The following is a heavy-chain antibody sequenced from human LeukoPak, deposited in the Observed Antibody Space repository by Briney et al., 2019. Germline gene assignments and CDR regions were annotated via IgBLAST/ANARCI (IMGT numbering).Heavy chain of an antibody. J-gene: IGHJ4*02. D-gene: IGHD1-7*01. Sequence: PGGSLRLSCAASAFTFSTYSMNWVRQAPGKGLEWVSSISGGGTSTYYADSVKGRFTISRDNSKNTLYLQMNSLRAEDTAVYYCAKHPQAGTSGVVDHWGQGTLVSVSS. CDR1: AFTFSTYS. CDR3: AKHPQAGTSGVVDH. CDR2: ISGGGTST. V-gene: IGHV3-23*01.